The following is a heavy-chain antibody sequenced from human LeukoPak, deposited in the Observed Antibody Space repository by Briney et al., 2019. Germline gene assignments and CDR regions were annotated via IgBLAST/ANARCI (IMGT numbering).Heavy chain of an antibody. D-gene: IGHD4-11*01. CDR3: ARVYSNYGSEDWFDP. J-gene: IGHJ5*02. V-gene: IGHV4-59*11. Sequence: PSETLSLTCTVSGCSISSHYWSWIRQPPGKGLEWVGYIYYSGRTNYNPYLKSRFTISVDTSKTQFTLKLSSGTAADTALYYWARVYSNYGSEDWFDPWGQGTLVTVSS. CDR1: GCSISSHY. CDR2: IYYSGRT.